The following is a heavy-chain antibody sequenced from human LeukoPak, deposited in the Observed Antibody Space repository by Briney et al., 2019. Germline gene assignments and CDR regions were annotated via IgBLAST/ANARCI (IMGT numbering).Heavy chain of an antibody. CDR2: ISSSSSTI. CDR3: ARDPGRYSSGWDPLDY. Sequence: PGGSLRLPCAASGFTFSSYSMNWVRQAPGKGLEWVSYISSSSSTIYYADSVKGRFTISRDNAKNSLYLQMNSLRDEDTAVYYCARDPGRYSSGWDPLDYWGQGTLVTVSS. D-gene: IGHD6-19*01. CDR1: GFTFSSYS. J-gene: IGHJ4*02. V-gene: IGHV3-48*02.